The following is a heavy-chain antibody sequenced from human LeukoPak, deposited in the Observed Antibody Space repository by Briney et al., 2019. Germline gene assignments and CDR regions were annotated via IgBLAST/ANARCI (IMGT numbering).Heavy chain of an antibody. J-gene: IGHJ6*02. CDR1: GFTFSDYY. V-gene: IGHV3-11*01. Sequence: GGSLRLFCAASGFTFSDYYMTWIRQAPGKGLEYVSHISRSGSSLYYGDSVTGRFSISRDNAKNSLYLQMNSLRVEDTAVYYCAREVVVVPDYYYYGMGVWGQGTTVTVSS. D-gene: IGHD2-2*01. CDR2: ISRSGSSL. CDR3: AREVVVVPDYYYYGMGV.